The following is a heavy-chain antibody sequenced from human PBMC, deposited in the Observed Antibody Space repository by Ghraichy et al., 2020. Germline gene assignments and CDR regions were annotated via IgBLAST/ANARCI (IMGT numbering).Heavy chain of an antibody. CDR1: GFTFRTYA. CDR3: AKDRAETTQRVSHTLDV. Sequence: GGSLRLSCAASGFTFRTYAMNWVRQAPDKGLEWVALISYDVNDKYYADSVRGRFTISRDNSKNTLSLQMNSLRTEDTAIYYCAKDRAETTQRVSHTLDVWGQGTTVTVSS. J-gene: IGHJ6*02. CDR2: ISYDVNDK. D-gene: IGHD1-7*01. V-gene: IGHV3-30*18.